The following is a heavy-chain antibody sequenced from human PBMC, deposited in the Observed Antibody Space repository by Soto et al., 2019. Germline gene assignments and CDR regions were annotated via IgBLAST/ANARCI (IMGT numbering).Heavy chain of an antibody. J-gene: IGHJ6*02. CDR1: GGTFSSYA. CDR3: AREDSIGGYYYYGMDV. V-gene: IGHV1-69*01. D-gene: IGHD2-21*01. CDR2: IIPIFGTA. Sequence: QVQLVQSGAEVNKPGSSVKVSCRASGGTFSSYAISWVRQAPGQGLEWMGGIIPIFGTANYAQKFQGRVTITADESTSTAYMELSSLRSEDTAVYYCAREDSIGGYYYYGMDVWGQGTTVTVSS.